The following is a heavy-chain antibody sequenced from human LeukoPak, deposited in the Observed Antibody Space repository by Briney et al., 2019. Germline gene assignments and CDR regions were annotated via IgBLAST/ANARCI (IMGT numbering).Heavy chain of an antibody. D-gene: IGHD6-19*01. CDR3: AKSGPRWYSSGWYNY. V-gene: IGHV3-30*02. Sequence: GGSLRLSCAASGFTFSSYGMHWVRQAPGKGLEWVAFIRYDGSNKHYADSVKGRFTISRDNSKNTLYLQMNSLRAEDTAVYYCAKSGPRWYSSGWYNYWGQGTLVTVSS. CDR1: GFTFSSYG. J-gene: IGHJ4*02. CDR2: IRYDGSNK.